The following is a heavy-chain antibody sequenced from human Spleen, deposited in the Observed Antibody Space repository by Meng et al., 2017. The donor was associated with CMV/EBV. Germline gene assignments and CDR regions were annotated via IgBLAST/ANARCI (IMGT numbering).Heavy chain of an antibody. V-gene: IGHV3-23*01. CDR3: AKGSMLVPGGFYYNMDV. CDR2: ISGSGGTT. CDR1: GFTFSDYY. Sequence: GESLKISCAASGFTFSDYYMSWVRQAPGKGLKWVSTISGSGGTTYYADSVKGRFTISRDNSNNTLYLQMNSLRAEDTAVYYCAKGSMLVPGGFYYNMDVWGQGTTVTVSS. J-gene: IGHJ6*03. D-gene: IGHD2-2*01.